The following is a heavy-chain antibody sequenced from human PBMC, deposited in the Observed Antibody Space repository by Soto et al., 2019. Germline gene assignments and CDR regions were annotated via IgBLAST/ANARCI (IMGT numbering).Heavy chain of an antibody. V-gene: IGHV6-1*01. Sequence: SQTLSLTCAISGDSVSSDTAAWHWIRQSPSRSLEWLVRTYYSSNWLNDYAVSVKRRITINPDRSKNHISLQLSSVTPACPALYFCARVRDIVIGARVCSYYYYGMDVWGQGPTVTVSS. CDR3: ARVRDIVIGARVCSYYYYGMDV. D-gene: IGHD2-15*01. CDR1: GDSVSSDTAA. J-gene: IGHJ6*02. CDR2: TYYSSNWLN.